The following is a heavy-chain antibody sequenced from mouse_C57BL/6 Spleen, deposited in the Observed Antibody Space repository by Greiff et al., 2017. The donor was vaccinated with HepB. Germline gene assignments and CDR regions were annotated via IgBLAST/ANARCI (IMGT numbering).Heavy chain of an antibody. Sequence: VQLVESGAELAKPGASVKLSCKASGYTFTSYWMHWVNQRPGQGLEWMGYINPSSGYTKYNQKFKDKATLTADKASSTAYMQLSSLTYEDSAVYYGASERHSGVKYFDYWGQGTTLTVSS. V-gene: IGHV1-7*01. CDR3: ASERHSGVKYFDY. CDR2: INPSSGYT. J-gene: IGHJ2*01. D-gene: IGHD1-3*01. CDR1: GYTFTSYW.